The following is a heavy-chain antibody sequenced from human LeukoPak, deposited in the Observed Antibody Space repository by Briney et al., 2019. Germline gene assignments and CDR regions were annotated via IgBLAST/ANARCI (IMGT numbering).Heavy chain of an antibody. V-gene: IGHV4-39*07. CDR2: IYYSGST. CDR1: GVSISSSSYY. Sequence: SETLSLTCTVSGVSISSSSYYWGWIRQPPGKGLEWIGSIYYSGSTYYNPSLKSRVTISVDTSKNQFSLKLNSVTAADTAVYYCAREGPDGSGTYYTDYWGQGTLVTVSS. CDR3: AREGPDGSGTYYTDY. J-gene: IGHJ4*02. D-gene: IGHD3-10*01.